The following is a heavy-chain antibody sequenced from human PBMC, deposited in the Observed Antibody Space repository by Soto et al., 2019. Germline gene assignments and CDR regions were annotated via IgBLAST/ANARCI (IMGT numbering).Heavy chain of an antibody. CDR2: ISYDGSNK. CDR1: GFTFSSYA. D-gene: IGHD2-21*02. V-gene: IGHV3-30-3*01. Sequence: GGSLRRSWAASGFTFSSYAMHWVRQAPGKGLEWVAVISYDGSNKYYADSVKGRFTISRDNSKNTLYLQMNSLRAEDTAVYYCARDLGHIVVVTAIYYYYGMDVWGQGTTVTVSS. CDR3: ARDLGHIVVVTAIYYYYGMDV. J-gene: IGHJ6*02.